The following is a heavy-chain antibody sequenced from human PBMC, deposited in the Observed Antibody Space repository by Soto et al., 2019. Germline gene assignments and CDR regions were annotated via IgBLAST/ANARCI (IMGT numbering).Heavy chain of an antibody. CDR2: ISGSGSST. Sequence: GGSLRLSCAASGFTFSSYAMSWVRQAPGKGLEWVSGISGSGSSTYYADSVKGRFTISRDNPKNTLYLQMNSLRAEDTAVFYCAKDYGDYSGYFDFWGQGTLVTVSS. CDR1: GFTFSSYA. D-gene: IGHD4-17*01. J-gene: IGHJ4*02. V-gene: IGHV3-23*01. CDR3: AKDYGDYSGYFDF.